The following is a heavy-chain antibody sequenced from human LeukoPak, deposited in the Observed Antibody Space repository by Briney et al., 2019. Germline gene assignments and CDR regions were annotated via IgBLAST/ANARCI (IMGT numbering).Heavy chain of an antibody. D-gene: IGHD6-19*01. Sequence: SGGSLRLSCAASGFTFSSYALHWVRQARNKVLEWVAIVSYDGSIKYYADSVKGRFTISRDNSKNTLYLQMNSLRAEDTAVYYCARDHYSSGPYYFDYWGQGTLVTVSS. CDR3: ARDHYSSGPYYFDY. J-gene: IGHJ4*02. CDR1: GFTFSSYA. CDR2: VSYDGSIK. V-gene: IGHV3-30-3*01.